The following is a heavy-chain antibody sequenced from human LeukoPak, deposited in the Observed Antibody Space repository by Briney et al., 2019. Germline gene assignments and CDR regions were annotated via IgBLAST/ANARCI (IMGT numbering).Heavy chain of an antibody. J-gene: IGHJ4*02. V-gene: IGHV1-2*02. D-gene: IGHD3-3*01. Sequence: ASVKVSCKASGYTFTGYYIHWEREAPGQALEWMGFINPNTGGTSYAQKFQARVTMTRDTSISIAYMELSGLRSDDTAVYYCARRYDFWSGYPTAFDYWGQGTLVTVSS. CDR1: GYTFTGYY. CDR2: INPNTGGT. CDR3: ARRYDFWSGYPTAFDY.